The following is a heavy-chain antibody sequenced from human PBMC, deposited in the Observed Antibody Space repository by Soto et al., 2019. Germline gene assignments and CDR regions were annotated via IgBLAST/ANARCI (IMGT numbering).Heavy chain of an antibody. CDR3: ACHVTMDWFVP. Sequence: QLQLQESGPGLVKPSETLSLTCTVSGDSISSSSSYWGWIRQPSGKGLEWIGTIYYSGNTYYNPSLKSRVTISVDTSKNHFSLELSSVTAADTAVFYCACHVTMDWFVPCGQGTLVTVSS. CDR1: GDSISSSSSY. V-gene: IGHV4-39*02. J-gene: IGHJ5*02. CDR2: IYYSGNT. D-gene: IGHD3-10*01.